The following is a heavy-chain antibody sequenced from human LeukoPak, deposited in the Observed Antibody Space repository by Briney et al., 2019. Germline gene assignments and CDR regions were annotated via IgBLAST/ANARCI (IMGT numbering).Heavy chain of an antibody. J-gene: IGHJ4*02. D-gene: IGHD6-13*01. Sequence: NPSETLSLTCAVYGGSFSGYYWSWIRQPPGKGLEWIGEINHSGSTNYNPSLKSRVTMSVDTSKNQFSLKLSSVTAADTAVYYCARDAYSSSSWSDYWGQGTLVTVSS. CDR1: GGSFSGYY. CDR3: ARDAYSSSSWSDY. CDR2: INHSGST. V-gene: IGHV4-34*01.